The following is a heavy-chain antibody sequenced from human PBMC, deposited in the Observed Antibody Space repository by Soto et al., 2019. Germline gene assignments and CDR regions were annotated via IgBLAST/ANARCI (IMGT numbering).Heavy chain of an antibody. Sequence: PGESLKISCKGSGYTFSGYWIGWVRQMSAKGLEWMGIIYPGDSDARYSPSFQGQVTISADESITTAYLQWDSLKASDTAIYYCVVQQKLPWVNAWGQGTLVTVSS. CDR1: GYTFSGYW. CDR3: VVQQKLPWVNA. J-gene: IGHJ5*02. V-gene: IGHV5-51*01. D-gene: IGHD1-1*01. CDR2: IYPGDSDA.